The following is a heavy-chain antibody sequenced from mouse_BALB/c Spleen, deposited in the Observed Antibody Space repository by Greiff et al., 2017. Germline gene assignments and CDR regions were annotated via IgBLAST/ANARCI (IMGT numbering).Heavy chain of an antibody. CDR3: ASYGSFAY. CDR2: IYPGDGDT. D-gene: IGHD1-2*01. J-gene: IGHJ3*01. V-gene: IGHV1-87*01. Sequence: LVESGAELARPGASVKLSCKASGYTFTSYWMQWVKQRPGQGLEWIGAIYPGDGDTRYTQKFKGKATLTADKSSSTAYMQLSSLASEDSAVYYCASYGSFAYWGQGTLVTVSA. CDR1: GYTFTSYW.